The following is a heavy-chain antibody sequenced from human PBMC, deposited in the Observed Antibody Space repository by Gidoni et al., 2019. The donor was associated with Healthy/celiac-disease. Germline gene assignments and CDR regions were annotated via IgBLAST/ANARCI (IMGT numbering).Heavy chain of an antibody. CDR2: TYYRSKWYN. Sequence: QVQLQQSGPGLVKPSQTLSLTCAISGDSVSSNSAAWNWIRQSPSRGLEWLGRTYYRSKWYNDYAVSVKSLITINPDTSKNQFSLQLNSVTPEDTAVYYCARGQMPDYYDSSGYAYQILVFDYWGQGTLVTVSS. J-gene: IGHJ4*02. V-gene: IGHV6-1*01. CDR3: ARGQMPDYYDSSGYAYQILVFDY. D-gene: IGHD3-22*01. CDR1: GDSVSSNSAA.